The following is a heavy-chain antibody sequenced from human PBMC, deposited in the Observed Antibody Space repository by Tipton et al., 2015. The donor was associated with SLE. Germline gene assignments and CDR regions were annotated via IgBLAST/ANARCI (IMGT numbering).Heavy chain of an antibody. J-gene: IGHJ6*03. D-gene: IGHD6-13*01. CDR1: GGTFSSYT. CDR2: IIPIFGTA. CDR3: ARVLSIAAAGLWDMDV. V-gene: IGHV1-69*05. Sequence: QLVQSGAEVKKPGSSVKVSCKASGGTFSSYTISWVRQAPGQGLEWMGGIIPIFGTANYAQKFQGRVTITTDESTSTAYMELSSLRSEDTAVYYCARVLSIAAAGLWDMDVWGKGTTVTVSS.